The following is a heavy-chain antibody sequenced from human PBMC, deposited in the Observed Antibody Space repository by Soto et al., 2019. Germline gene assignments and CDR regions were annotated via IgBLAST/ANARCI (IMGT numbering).Heavy chain of an antibody. Sequence: GGSLRLSCAASGFTFSSYAMSWVRQAPGKGLEWVSVIYSGGSTYYADSVKGRFTISRDNSKNTLYLQMNSLRAEDTAVYYCARGGLATRFDYWGQGTLVTVSS. CDR1: GFTFSSYA. D-gene: IGHD5-12*01. J-gene: IGHJ4*02. V-gene: IGHV3-66*01. CDR3: ARGGLATRFDY. CDR2: IYSGGST.